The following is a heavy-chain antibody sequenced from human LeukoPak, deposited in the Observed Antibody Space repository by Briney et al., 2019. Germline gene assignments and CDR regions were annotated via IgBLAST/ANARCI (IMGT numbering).Heavy chain of an antibody. CDR3: ARLASSSYYDFWSGYSNWFDP. J-gene: IGHJ5*02. CDR1: GFTFDDYA. Sequence: PGGSLRLSCAASGFTFDDYAMHWVRQAPGKGLEWVSGISWNSGSIGYADSVKGRFTISRDNAKNSLYLQMNSLRAEDTAVYYCARLASSSYYDFWSGYSNWFDPWGQGTLVTVSS. D-gene: IGHD3-3*01. CDR2: ISWNSGSI. V-gene: IGHV3-9*01.